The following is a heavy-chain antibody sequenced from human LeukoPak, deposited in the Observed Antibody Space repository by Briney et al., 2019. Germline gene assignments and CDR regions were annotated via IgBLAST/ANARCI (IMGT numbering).Heavy chain of an antibody. Sequence: GSSVKVSCEASGGTFSSYAISWVRQAPGQGLEWMGGIIPIFGTANYAQKFQGRVTITADKSTSTAYMELSSLRSEDTAVYYCASAAFFDSYGKFPFDYWGQGTLVTVSS. CDR1: GGTFSSYA. J-gene: IGHJ4*02. CDR2: IIPIFGTA. V-gene: IGHV1-69*06. D-gene: IGHD5-18*01. CDR3: ASAAFFDSYGKFPFDY.